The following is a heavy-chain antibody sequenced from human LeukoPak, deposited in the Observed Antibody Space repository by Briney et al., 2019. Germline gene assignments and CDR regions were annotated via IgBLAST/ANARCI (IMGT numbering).Heavy chain of an antibody. J-gene: IGHJ2*01. Sequence: SLRLSCVASGFTFDEHAMYWVRQAPGKDLEWVSGISWNSGSIGYADSVKGRFTISRDNAKNSLFLQMNSPRAEDTALYYCARDSALRQWLPNWYFDLWGRGTLVTVSS. D-gene: IGHD6-19*01. CDR2: ISWNSGSI. CDR3: ARDSALRQWLPNWYFDL. CDR1: GFTFDEHA. V-gene: IGHV3-9*01.